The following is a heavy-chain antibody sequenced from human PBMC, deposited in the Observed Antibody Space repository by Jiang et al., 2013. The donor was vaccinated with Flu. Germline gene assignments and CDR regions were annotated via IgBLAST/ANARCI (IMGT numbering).Heavy chain of an antibody. D-gene: IGHD6-13*01. Sequence: GAEVKKPGASVKVSCKASGYTFTSYGISWVRQAPGQGLEWMGWISAYNGNTNYAQKLQGRVTMTTDTSTSTAYMELRSLRSDDTAVYYCARGGSSSWSRLETDNWFDPWGQGTLVTVSS. CDR3: ARGGSSSWSRLETDNWFDP. J-gene: IGHJ5*02. CDR2: ISAYNGNT. CDR1: GYTFTSYG. V-gene: IGHV1-18*01.